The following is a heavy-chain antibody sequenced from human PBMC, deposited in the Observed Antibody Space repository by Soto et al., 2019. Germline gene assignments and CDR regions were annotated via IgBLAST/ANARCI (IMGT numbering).Heavy chain of an antibody. J-gene: IGHJ4*02. Sequence: KTSETLSLTCAVSGGSISSSNWWSWVRPPPGKGLEWIGEIYHSGSTNYNPSLKSRVTISVDKSKNQFSLKLSSVTAADTAVYYCARDTVEMATIFSYYFDYWGQGTLVTVS. CDR2: IYHSGST. V-gene: IGHV4-4*02. CDR3: ARDTVEMATIFSYYFDY. D-gene: IGHD5-12*01. CDR1: GGSISSSNW.